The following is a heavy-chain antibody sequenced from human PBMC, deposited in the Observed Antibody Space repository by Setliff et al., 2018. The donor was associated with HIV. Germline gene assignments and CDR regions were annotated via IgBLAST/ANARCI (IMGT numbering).Heavy chain of an antibody. CDR1: GFTFSNAW. D-gene: IGHD2-21*02. CDR2: IKSKTDGGTS. V-gene: IGHV3-15*07. Sequence: PGGSLRLSCAASGFTFSNAWMNWVRQAPGKGLEWVGRIKSKTDGGTSDYAAPVKGRFTISRDDSKTTLYLQMSSLKTEDTAVYYCARGNIVVVTAYFDYWGQGTLVTVSS. J-gene: IGHJ4*02. CDR3: ARGNIVVVTAYFDY.